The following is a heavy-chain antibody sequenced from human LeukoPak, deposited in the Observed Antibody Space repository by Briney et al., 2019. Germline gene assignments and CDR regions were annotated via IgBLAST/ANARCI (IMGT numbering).Heavy chain of an antibody. V-gene: IGHV4-34*01. CDR3: ARVVRIAARPFDY. D-gene: IGHD6-6*01. CDR2: INHSGST. Sequence: SETLSLTCTVSGGSISGYYWSWIRQPPGKGLEWIGEINHSGSTNYNPSLKSRVTISVDTSKNQFSLKLSSVTAADTAVYYCARVVRIAARPFDYWGQGTLVTVSS. CDR1: GGSISGYY. J-gene: IGHJ4*02.